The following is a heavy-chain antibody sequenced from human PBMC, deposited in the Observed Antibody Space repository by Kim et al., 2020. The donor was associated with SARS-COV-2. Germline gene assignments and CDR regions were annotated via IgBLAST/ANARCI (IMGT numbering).Heavy chain of an antibody. CDR2: ISYDGSNK. V-gene: IGHV3-30*18. CDR3: AKDRATGTVDYYYYYGM. D-gene: IGHD1-1*01. CDR1: GFTFSSYG. Sequence: GGSLRLSCAASGFTFSSYGMHWVRQAPGKGLEWVAVISYDGSNKYYADSVKGRFTISRDNSKNTLYLQMNSLRAEDTAVYYCAKDRATGTVDYYYYYGM. J-gene: IGHJ6*01.